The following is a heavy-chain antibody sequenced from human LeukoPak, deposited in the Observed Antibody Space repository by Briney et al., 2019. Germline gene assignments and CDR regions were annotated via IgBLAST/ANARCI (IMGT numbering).Heavy chain of an antibody. CDR1: GFTFSSYA. CDR2: ISGSGGST. CDR3: ARGAYSSGWLDY. D-gene: IGHD6-19*01. Sequence: GGSLRLSCAASGFTFSSYAMSWVRQAPGKGLKCVSAISGSGGSTYYADSVKGRFTISRDNSKNTLYLQMNSLRAEDTAVYYCARGAYSSGWLDYWGQGTLVTVSS. V-gene: IGHV3-23*01. J-gene: IGHJ4*02.